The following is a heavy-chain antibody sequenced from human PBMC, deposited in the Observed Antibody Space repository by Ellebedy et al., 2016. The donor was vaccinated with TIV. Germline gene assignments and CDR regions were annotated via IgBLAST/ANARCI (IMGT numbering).Heavy chain of an antibody. CDR1: GFTFSSYD. CDR2: IGTAGDT. V-gene: IGHV3-13*01. CDR3: ARDEIAAAGIPFDP. D-gene: IGHD6-13*01. J-gene: IGHJ5*02. Sequence: GESLKISCAASGFTFSSYDMHWVRQVTGKGLEWVSAIGTAGDTYYPGSVKGRFTISRDNAKNSLYLQMNSLRAEDTAVYYCARDEIAAAGIPFDPWGQGTLVTVSS.